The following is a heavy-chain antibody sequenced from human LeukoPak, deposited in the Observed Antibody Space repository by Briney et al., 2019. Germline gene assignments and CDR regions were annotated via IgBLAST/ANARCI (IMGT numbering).Heavy chain of an antibody. Sequence: GGSLRLSCAASGFTFDDYAMHWVRQAPGKGLEWVSLISGDGGSTYYADSVKGRFTISRDNSKNSLYLRMNSLRTEDTALYYCAKEGVVVVAATRFFETYYMDVWGKGTTVTVSS. CDR3: AKEGVVVVAATRFFETYYMDV. D-gene: IGHD2-15*01. J-gene: IGHJ6*03. CDR1: GFTFDDYA. CDR2: ISGDGGST. V-gene: IGHV3-43*02.